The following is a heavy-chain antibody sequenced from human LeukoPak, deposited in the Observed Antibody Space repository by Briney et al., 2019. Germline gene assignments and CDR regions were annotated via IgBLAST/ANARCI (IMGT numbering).Heavy chain of an antibody. J-gene: IGHJ6*03. CDR2: IYYSGNT. D-gene: IGHD3-10*01. CDR1: GGSISSDY. CDR3: AGGRSRGYYYMDV. V-gene: IGHV4-59*08. Sequence: SETLSLTCTVSGGSISSDYWSWIRQPPGKGLEWIGYIYYSGNTNYNPSLKSRVTISVDTSKNQFSLKLSSVTAADTAVYYCAGGRSRGYYYMDVWGKGTTVTVSS.